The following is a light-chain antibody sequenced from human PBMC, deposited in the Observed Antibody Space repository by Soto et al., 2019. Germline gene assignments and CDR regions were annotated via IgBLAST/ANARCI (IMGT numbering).Light chain of an antibody. V-gene: IGLV3-1*01. Sequence: SYELTRPPSVSVSPGQTASITCSGDKLGDKYAFWYQQKPGQSPVLVIYQDTKRPSGIPERFSGSNSGNTATLTISGTQAMDEADYYCQAWDSSTVLFGGGTKVTVL. CDR2: QDT. CDR1: KLGDKY. CDR3: QAWDSSTVL. J-gene: IGLJ2*01.